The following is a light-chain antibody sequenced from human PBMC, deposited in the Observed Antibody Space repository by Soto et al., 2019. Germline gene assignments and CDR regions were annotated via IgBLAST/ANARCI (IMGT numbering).Light chain of an antibody. J-gene: IGLJ3*02. CDR1: SSDIGSYDY. CDR3: TSYTTSGSVGV. V-gene: IGLV2-14*01. Sequence: QSALTQPASVSGSPGQSITISCTATSSDIGSYDYVSWYQQLPGKAPKVIIYEVNKRPSGISHRFSGSKSVNTASLTISGLQAEDEADYYCTSYTTSGSVGVFGGGTKVTVL. CDR2: EVN.